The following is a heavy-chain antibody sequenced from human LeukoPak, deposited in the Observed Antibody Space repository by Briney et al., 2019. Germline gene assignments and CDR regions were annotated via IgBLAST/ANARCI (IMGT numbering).Heavy chain of an antibody. Sequence: GGSLRLSCAASGFTVSSNYMSWFRQAPGKGLEWVSVIYSGGSTYYADSVKGRFTISRDNSKNTLYLQMNSLRAEDTAVYYCARGTKWEPDAFDIWGQGTMVTVSS. CDR3: ARGTKWEPDAFDI. J-gene: IGHJ3*02. CDR2: IYSGGST. D-gene: IGHD1-26*01. CDR1: GFTVSSNY. V-gene: IGHV3-66*01.